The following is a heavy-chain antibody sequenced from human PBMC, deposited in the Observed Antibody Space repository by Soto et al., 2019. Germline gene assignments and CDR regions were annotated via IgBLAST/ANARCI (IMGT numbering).Heavy chain of an antibody. CDR2: IYYSGST. J-gene: IGHJ4*02. CDR3: ARHDGSSTPVLG. CDR1: GGSISSYY. V-gene: IGHV4-59*08. Sequence: SETLSLTCTVSGGSISSYYWSWIRQPPGKGLEWIGYIYYSGSTNYNPSLKSRVTISVDTSKNQFSLKLSSVTVADTAVYYCARHDGSSTPVLGWGQGTLVTVSS. D-gene: IGHD2-15*01.